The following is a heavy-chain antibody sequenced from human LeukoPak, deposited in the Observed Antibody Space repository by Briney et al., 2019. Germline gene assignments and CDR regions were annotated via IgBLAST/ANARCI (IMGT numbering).Heavy chain of an antibody. V-gene: IGHV3-48*03. CDR3: ARALLWFGELLPHGAFDI. D-gene: IGHD3-10*01. Sequence: GGSLRLSCAASGVTSNYFTWVRQAPGKGLEWVSYISSSGSTIYYADSVKGRFTISRDNAKNSLYLQMNSLRAEDTAVYYCARALLWFGELLPHGAFDIWGQGTMVTVSS. CDR1: GVTSNY. CDR2: ISSSGSTI. J-gene: IGHJ3*02.